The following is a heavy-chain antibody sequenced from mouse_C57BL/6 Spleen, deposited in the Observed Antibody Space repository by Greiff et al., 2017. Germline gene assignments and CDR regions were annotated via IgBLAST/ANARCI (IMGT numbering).Heavy chain of an antibody. Sequence: QVQLQQPGAELVKPGASVTMSCKASGYTFTSYWITWVKQRPGQGLEWIGDIYPGSGSTNYNEKFKSKATLTVDTSSSTAYMQLSSLTSEDSAVYYCAREIYYGSSYYARDYWGQGASVTVSS. V-gene: IGHV1-55*01. D-gene: IGHD1-1*01. CDR3: AREIYYGSSYYARDY. J-gene: IGHJ4*01. CDR2: IYPGSGST. CDR1: GYTFTSYW.